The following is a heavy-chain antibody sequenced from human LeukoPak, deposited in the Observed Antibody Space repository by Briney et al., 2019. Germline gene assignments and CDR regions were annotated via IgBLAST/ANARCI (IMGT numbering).Heavy chain of an antibody. CDR1: GGSFSGYY. D-gene: IGHD3-22*01. J-gene: IGHJ4*02. CDR2: INHSGST. Sequence: SETLSLTCAVYGGSFSGYYWSWLRQPPGKGLEWIGEINHSGSTNYNPSLKSRVTISVDTSKNQFSLKLSSVTAADTAVYYCARGNLYYYDSSGYYFKFDYWGQGTLVTVSS. CDR3: ARGNLYYYDSSGYYFKFDY. V-gene: IGHV4-34*01.